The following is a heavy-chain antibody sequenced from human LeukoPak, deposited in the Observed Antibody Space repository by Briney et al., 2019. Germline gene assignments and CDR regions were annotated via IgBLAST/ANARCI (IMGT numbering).Heavy chain of an antibody. J-gene: IGHJ4*02. Sequence: PGGSLRLSCAASGFTFSSYAMSWVRQAPGKGLEWVSAISDSGGSTYYADSVKGRFTISRDNSKNTLYLQMNSLRAEDTAVYYCAKRIQYSSSSAYFDYWGQGTLVTVSS. CDR1: GFTFSSYA. CDR3: AKRIQYSSSSAYFDY. CDR2: ISDSGGST. V-gene: IGHV3-23*01. D-gene: IGHD6-6*01.